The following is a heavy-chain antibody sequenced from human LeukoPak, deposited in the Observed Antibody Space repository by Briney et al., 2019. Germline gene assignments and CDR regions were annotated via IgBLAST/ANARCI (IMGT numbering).Heavy chain of an antibody. CDR2: ISSSSSTI. V-gene: IGHV3-48*01. J-gene: IGHJ4*02. CDR1: GFTFSSYS. CDR3: ARDNPLTAMAG. Sequence: PGRSLRLSCAASGFTFSSYSMNWVRQAPGKGLEWVSYISSSSSTIYYADSVKGRFTISRDNAKNSLYLQMNSLRAEDTAVYYCARDNPLTAMAGWGQGTLVTVSS. D-gene: IGHD5-18*01.